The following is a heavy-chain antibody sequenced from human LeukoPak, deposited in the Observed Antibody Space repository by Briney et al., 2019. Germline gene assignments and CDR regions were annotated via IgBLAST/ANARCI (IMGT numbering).Heavy chain of an antibody. V-gene: IGHV4-34*01. CDR1: RGSFSGYY. Sequence: SGTLSLTCAVYRGSFSGYYWSWIRQPPGKGLEWIGEIHHSGSTNYNPSLKSRVTISVDTSKNQFSLKLSSVTAADTAVYYCAREGDSSVYYDYWGQGTLVTVSS. J-gene: IGHJ4*02. CDR3: AREGDSSVYYDY. CDR2: IHHSGST. D-gene: IGHD3-22*01.